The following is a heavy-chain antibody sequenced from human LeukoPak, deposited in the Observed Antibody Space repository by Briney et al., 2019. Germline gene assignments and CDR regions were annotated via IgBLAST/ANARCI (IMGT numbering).Heavy chain of an antibody. CDR3: AAGGIYSLLDY. J-gene: IGHJ4*02. CDR2: FDPGAGEI. D-gene: IGHD3-10*01. CDR1: GDTLSELT. V-gene: IGHV1-24*01. Sequence: GASVKVSCKVSGDTLSELTMHWVRQAPGKGLEGMGGFDPGAGEILYAQQFQGRVTMTEDTSRDTAYMELTSLRSEDSGVYFCAAGGIYSLLDYWGQGTLVTVSS.